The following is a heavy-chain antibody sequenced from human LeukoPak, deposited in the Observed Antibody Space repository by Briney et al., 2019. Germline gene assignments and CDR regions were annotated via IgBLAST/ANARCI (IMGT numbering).Heavy chain of an antibody. CDR2: IIPILGIA. V-gene: IGHV1-69*04. D-gene: IGHD3-22*01. J-gene: IGHJ3*02. CDR1: GGTFSSYA. Sequence: SVKVSCKASGGTFSSYAISWVRQAPGQGLEWMGRIIPILGIANYAQKFQGRVTITADKSTSTAYMELSSLRSEDTAVYYCARARERSYYDSSGQGAFDIWGQGTMVTVSS. CDR3: ARARERSYYDSSGQGAFDI.